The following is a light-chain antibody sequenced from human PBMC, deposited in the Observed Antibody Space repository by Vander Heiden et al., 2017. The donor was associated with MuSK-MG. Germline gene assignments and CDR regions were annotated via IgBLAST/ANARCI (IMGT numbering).Light chain of an antibody. CDR2: GKN. CDR3: HSRDSSHNHL. Sequence: SSELTQDPAVSVALGQTVRITCQGDSLRSYYGSWYQQKPGQAPLLVIYGKNNRPSGIPDRFSGSSSGSTASLTITGAQADDEADYFCHSRDSSHNHLFGGGTKLTVL. J-gene: IGLJ2*01. V-gene: IGLV3-19*01. CDR1: SLRSYY.